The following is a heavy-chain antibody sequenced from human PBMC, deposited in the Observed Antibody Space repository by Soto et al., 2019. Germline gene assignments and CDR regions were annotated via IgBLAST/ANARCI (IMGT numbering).Heavy chain of an antibody. J-gene: IGHJ3*01. V-gene: IGHV4-59*02. D-gene: IGHD2-21*02. Sequence: SETLSLTCFVSGGSVTSYHWSWIRQFPGKGLEWIAYTSYTGNTNYNPSLQSRVTISLDTSKNQLSLKLTSMTAADTAVYYCAKGFIVVVTAIRPDDNFDVWGQGTMVTVSS. CDR3: AKGFIVVVTAIRPDDNFDV. CDR1: GGSVTSYH. CDR2: TSYTGNT.